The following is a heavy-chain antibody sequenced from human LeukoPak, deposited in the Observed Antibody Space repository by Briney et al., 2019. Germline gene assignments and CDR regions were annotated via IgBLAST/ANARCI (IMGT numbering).Heavy chain of an antibody. CDR3: ARLTPSHSSRWYWYVRL. J-gene: IGHJ2*01. D-gene: IGHD6-13*01. CDR2: IYYSGST. Sequence: PSETLSLTCTVSGGSISSYYWSWVRQPPGKGLEWIGYIYYSGSTNYNPSLKSRVTISVDTSKNQFSLKLSTVTAADTAVYSCARLTPSHSSRWYWYVRLWGRGTLVTVSS. CDR1: GGSISSYY. V-gene: IGHV4-59*08.